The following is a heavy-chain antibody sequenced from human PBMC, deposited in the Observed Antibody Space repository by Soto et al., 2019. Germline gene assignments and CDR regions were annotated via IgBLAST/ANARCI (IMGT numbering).Heavy chain of an antibody. Sequence: ASVNVSCKASGYTFNNYDINWLRQATGQGLEWMGWMNPNSGSTGYAQKFQGRVTMTRNTAISTAYMELSSLRSEDTAVYYCAREEDIVVVPAAYYYYGMDVWGQGTTVTVSS. CDR2: MNPNSGST. J-gene: IGHJ6*02. D-gene: IGHD2-2*01. CDR3: AREEDIVVVPAAYYYYGMDV. V-gene: IGHV1-8*01. CDR1: GYTFNNYD.